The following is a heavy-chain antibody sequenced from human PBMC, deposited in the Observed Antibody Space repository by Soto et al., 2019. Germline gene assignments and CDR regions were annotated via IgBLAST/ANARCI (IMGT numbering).Heavy chain of an antibody. D-gene: IGHD6-6*01. CDR3: ARDSKEYSSSSYYFDY. CDR1: GYTFTSYA. J-gene: IGHJ4*02. V-gene: IGHV1-3*01. CDR2: INAGNGNT. Sequence: ASVKVSCKASGYTFTSYAMHWVRQAPGQRLEWMGWINAGNGNTKYSQKLQGRVTITRDTSASTAYMELSSLRSEDTAVYYCARDSKEYSSSSYYFDYWGQGTLVTVSS.